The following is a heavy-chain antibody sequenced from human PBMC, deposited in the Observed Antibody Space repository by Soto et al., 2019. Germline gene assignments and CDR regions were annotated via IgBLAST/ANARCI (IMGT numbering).Heavy chain of an antibody. CDR1: GFTFTSSA. J-gene: IGHJ6*02. D-gene: IGHD3-9*01. Sequence: GASVKVSCKASGFTFTSSAMQWVRQARGQRLEWIGWIVVGSGNTNYAQKFQERVTITRDMSTSTAYMELSSLRSEDTAVYYCAAEGGSGDINGMDVWGQGTTVTVSS. CDR3: AAEGGSGDINGMDV. CDR2: IVVGSGNT. V-gene: IGHV1-58*02.